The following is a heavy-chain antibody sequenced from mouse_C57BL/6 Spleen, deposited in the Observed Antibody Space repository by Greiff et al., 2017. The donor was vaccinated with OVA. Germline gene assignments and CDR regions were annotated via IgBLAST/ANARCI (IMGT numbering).Heavy chain of an antibody. D-gene: IGHD4-1*01. CDR1: GYAFSSSW. CDR2: IYPGDGDT. Sequence: QVQLQQSGAELVKPGASVKISCKASGYAFSSSWMNWVKQRPGKGLEWIGQIYPGDGDTNYNGKFKGKATLTADKSSSTAYMQLCLLTSADSAVYFCAMGGTPFFDYWGQGTTLTVSS. J-gene: IGHJ2*01. CDR3: AMGGTPFFDY. V-gene: IGHV1-80*01.